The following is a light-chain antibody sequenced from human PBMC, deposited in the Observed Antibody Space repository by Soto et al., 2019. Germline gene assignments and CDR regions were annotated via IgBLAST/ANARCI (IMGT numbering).Light chain of an antibody. CDR1: QSLVHNDGNTY. CDR2: RIS. J-gene: IGKJ1*01. Sequence: DTVMTQTPLSSPVTLGQPASISCRSSQSLVHNDGNTYLSWLHQRPGQPPRLLIYRISNRFSGVPARFSGSGAGTDITLTISSVEAEDVEVYYCMQATHSPRTFGPGTKVEIK. V-gene: IGKV2-24*01. CDR3: MQATHSPRT.